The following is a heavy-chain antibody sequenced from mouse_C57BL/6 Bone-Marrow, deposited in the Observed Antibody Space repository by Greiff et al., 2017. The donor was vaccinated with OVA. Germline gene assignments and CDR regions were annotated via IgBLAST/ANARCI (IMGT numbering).Heavy chain of an antibody. D-gene: IGHD2-1*01. CDR3: GRYPVYYGNDMDY. J-gene: IGHJ4*01. CDR1: GFTFTDYY. CDR2: IRHKANGYTT. Sequence: EVNVVESGGGLVQPGGSLSLSCAASGFTFTDYYMSWVRQPPGKALEWLGFIRHKANGYTTEYSASVKGRFTISRDNSQSILYLQMNALRAEDGANYYCGRYPVYYGNDMDYWGQGTSVTVSS. V-gene: IGHV7-3*01.